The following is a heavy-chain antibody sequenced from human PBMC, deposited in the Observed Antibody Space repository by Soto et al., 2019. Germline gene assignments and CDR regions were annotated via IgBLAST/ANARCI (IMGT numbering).Heavy chain of an antibody. D-gene: IGHD6-6*01. J-gene: IGHJ6*04. V-gene: IGHV4-30-4*01. CDR2: TQYSGST. CDR3: VRGVAARPASLGMDL. Sequence: SETLSLTCTVSGASISSDDYYWTWIRQPPGKGLEWIGNTQYSGSTYYNPSLKSRVTISVDTSKNQFSLRLSSVTAADTAMYYCVRGVAARPASLGMDLWGTGTTVTVSS. CDR1: GASISSDDYY.